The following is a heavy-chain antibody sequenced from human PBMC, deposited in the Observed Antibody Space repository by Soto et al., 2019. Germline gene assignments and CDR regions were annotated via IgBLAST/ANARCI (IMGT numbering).Heavy chain of an antibody. CDR3: VHTSGSGNSACFDY. J-gene: IGHJ4*02. V-gene: IGHV2-5*02. Sequence: QITLKESGPTLVKPTQTLTLTCTFSGFSLSTSRVGVGWIRQPPGKALEWLALIYWDDDKRYSPSLKNRLTTTKDTSKNQVVLTMTNADPVDTATYYCVHTSGSGNSACFDYWGQGTLVTVSS. D-gene: IGHD3-10*01. CDR2: IYWDDDK. CDR1: GFSLSTSRVG.